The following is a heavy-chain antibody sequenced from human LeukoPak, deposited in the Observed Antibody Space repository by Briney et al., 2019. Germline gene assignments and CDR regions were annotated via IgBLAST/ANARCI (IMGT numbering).Heavy chain of an antibody. D-gene: IGHD2-15*01. CDR2: ITRDGSGA. CDR1: GFTFSSHW. Sequence: GGSLRLSCEASGFTFSSHWVHWVRQAPGKGLVWVSRITRDGSGANYADSVKGRFTISRDNVKNTVYLQMNSLTVEDTGVYYCTRAPVASWFNSWGQGTLVTVSS. V-gene: IGHV3-74*01. CDR3: TRAPVASWFNS. J-gene: IGHJ5*01.